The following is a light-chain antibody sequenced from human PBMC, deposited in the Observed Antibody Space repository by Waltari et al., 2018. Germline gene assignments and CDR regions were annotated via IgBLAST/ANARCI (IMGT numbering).Light chain of an antibody. V-gene: IGLV2-18*01. CDR3: SLYIIRSPNFV. CDR1: SSDVGSYSG. CDR2: EVS. Sequence: QSALTQPPSVSGSPGQSLTISCTGTSSDVGSYSGVSWYQQPPGTAPKLIIYEVSNRPSGVPDRFSGSKSGNTASLTISGLQTEDEADYYCSLYIIRSPNFVFGTGTKVTVL. J-gene: IGLJ1*01.